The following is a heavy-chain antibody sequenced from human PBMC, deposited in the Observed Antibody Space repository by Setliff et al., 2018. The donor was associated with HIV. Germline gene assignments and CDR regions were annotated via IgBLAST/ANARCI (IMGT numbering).Heavy chain of an antibody. CDR3: AKPQRDASYFDY. Sequence: PGGSLRLSCAASGFTFSTSWMTWVRQAPGQGLEWVANIKGDGSAEYYGDSVKGRFTISRDNSKNTVHLQMNSLRAEDTAIYYCAKPQRDASYFDYWGQGTLVTVSS. V-gene: IGHV3-7*03. J-gene: IGHJ4*02. CDR2: IKGDGSAE. D-gene: IGHD1-1*01. CDR1: GFTFSTSW.